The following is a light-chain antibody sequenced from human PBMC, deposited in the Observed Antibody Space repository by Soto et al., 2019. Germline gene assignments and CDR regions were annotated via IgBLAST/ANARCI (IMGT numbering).Light chain of an antibody. CDR3: QKYNSAPRT. CDR1: QGNSND. J-gene: IGKJ1*01. CDR2: AAS. V-gene: IGKV1-27*01. Sequence: DIQMTQSPSSLSAAVGDRVTITCRASQGNSNDLAWYQQKPGKVSKLLIYAASTLQSGVPSRFSGSGSGTDFTLTISSLQPEDVATYYCQKYNSAPRTFGQGTKVEIK.